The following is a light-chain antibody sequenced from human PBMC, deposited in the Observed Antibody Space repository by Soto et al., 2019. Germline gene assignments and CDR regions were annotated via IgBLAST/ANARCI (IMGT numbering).Light chain of an antibody. CDR2: GAS. V-gene: IGKV3-20*01. CDR3: QQYGSSGT. CDR1: QSVSNNY. Sequence: EIVMTQSPCTLSLSPGERAPLSCMASQSVSNNYLAWYQQKPGQAPRLLIYGASNRATGIPDRFSGSGSGTDFTLTISRLEPEDFAVYYCQQYGSSGTFGQGTKVDIK. J-gene: IGKJ1*01.